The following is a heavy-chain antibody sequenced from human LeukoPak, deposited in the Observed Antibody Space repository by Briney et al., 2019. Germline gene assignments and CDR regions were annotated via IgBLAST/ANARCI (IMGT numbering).Heavy chain of an antibody. D-gene: IGHD3-3*01. CDR2: IKSKTDGGTT. J-gene: IGHJ4*02. CDR1: GFTFSNAW. Sequence: KTGGSLRLSCAASGFTFSNAWMNWVRQAPGKGLEWVGRIKSKTDGGTTDYAAPVKGRFTISRDDSKNTLYLQMNSLKTEDTAVYYCTTDLYYDFWSGYYREWGYYFDYWGQGTLVTVSS. V-gene: IGHV3-15*07. CDR3: TTDLYYDFWSGYYREWGYYFDY.